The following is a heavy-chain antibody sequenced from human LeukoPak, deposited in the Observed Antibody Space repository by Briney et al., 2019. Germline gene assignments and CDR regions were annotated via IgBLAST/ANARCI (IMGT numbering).Heavy chain of an antibody. V-gene: IGHV3-48*01. Sequence: PGGSLRLSCAASGFTFSFYSMNWIRQAPGKGLEWVSYISSSSSTIYYADSVKGRFTISRDNAKNSLYLQMNSLRGEDTAVYFCTRDQTGDFWGQGTLVTVSS. CDR3: TRDQTGDF. J-gene: IGHJ4*02. CDR1: GFTFSFYS. D-gene: IGHD7-27*01. CDR2: ISSSSSTI.